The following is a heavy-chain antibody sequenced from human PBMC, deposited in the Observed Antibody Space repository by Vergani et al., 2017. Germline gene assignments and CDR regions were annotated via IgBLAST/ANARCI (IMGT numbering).Heavy chain of an antibody. Sequence: QVQLVESGGGVVQPGRSLRLSCAASGFTFSSYGMHWVRQAPGKGLEWVAVIWYDGSNKYYADSVKGRFTISRDNSKNMLDLQMNSLRAEDTAVYYCARVSRQYYDFWSGYYFTDYYYMDVWGRGTTVTVS. V-gene: IGHV3-33*01. J-gene: IGHJ6*03. CDR3: ARVSRQYYDFWSGYYFTDYYYMDV. D-gene: IGHD3-3*01. CDR2: IWYDGSNK. CDR1: GFTFSSYG.